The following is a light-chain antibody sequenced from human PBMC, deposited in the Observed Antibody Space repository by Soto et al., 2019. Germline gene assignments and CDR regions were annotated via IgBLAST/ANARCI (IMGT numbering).Light chain of an antibody. V-gene: IGLV1-40*01. CDR1: SSNIGAGYD. J-gene: IGLJ1*01. CDR2: GNS. Sequence: QSVLTQPPSVSGAPGQRVTISCTGSSSNIGAGYDVHWYQQLPGTAPKLLIYGNSNRPSGVPDRFSGSKSGTSASLAFTGLQAEDEADYYCQSYDSSLSGSTVFGTGTQLTVL. CDR3: QSYDSSLSGSTV.